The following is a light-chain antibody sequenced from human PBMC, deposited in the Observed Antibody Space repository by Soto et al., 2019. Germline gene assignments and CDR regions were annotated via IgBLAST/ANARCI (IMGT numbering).Light chain of an antibody. CDR1: QSVSSNY. Sequence: EIVLTQSPGTLSLSPGERATLSCRASQSVSSNYLAWYQQKPGQAPRLLIYGASSRATGIPDRFTGSGSGTDFTLTISRLEPEDFAVYYCPRCGSSPLLTFGGGTKVEIK. J-gene: IGKJ4*01. CDR2: GAS. CDR3: PRCGSSPLLT. V-gene: IGKV3-20*01.